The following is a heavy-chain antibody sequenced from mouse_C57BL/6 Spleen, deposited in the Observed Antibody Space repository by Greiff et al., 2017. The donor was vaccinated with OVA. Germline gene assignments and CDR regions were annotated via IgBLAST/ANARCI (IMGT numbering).Heavy chain of an antibody. CDR1: GYTFTSYW. D-gene: IGHD1-1*01. J-gene: IGHJ2*01. V-gene: IGHV1-64*01. CDR3: ARERITTVVPDY. CDR2: IHPNSGST. Sequence: QVQLQQPGAELVKPGASVKLSCKASGYTFTSYWMHWVKQRPGQGLEWIGMIHPNSGSTNYNEKFKSKATLTVDKSSSTAYMQLSSLTSEDSAVYYCARERITTVVPDYWGQGTTLTVSS.